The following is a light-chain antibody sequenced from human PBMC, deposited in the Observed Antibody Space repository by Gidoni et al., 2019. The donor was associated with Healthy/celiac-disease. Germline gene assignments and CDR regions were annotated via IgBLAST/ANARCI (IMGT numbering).Light chain of an antibody. CDR1: QCISSW. CDR2: KAS. CDR3: QQYNSYSPYS. J-gene: IGKJ2*03. V-gene: IGKV1-5*03. Sequence: DSQITQSPSTLSASVGDRVTITGQASQCISSWLAWYQQKPGKAPKLLIYKASSLESGVPSRFSGSGSGTEFTLTISSLQPDEFATYYCQQYNSYSPYSFGQGTKLEIK.